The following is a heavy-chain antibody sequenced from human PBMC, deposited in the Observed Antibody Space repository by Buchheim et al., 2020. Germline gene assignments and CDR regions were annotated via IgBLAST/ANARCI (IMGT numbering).Heavy chain of an antibody. CDR1: GFTFSGYA. CDR2: ISSSGGST. J-gene: IGHJ4*02. CDR3: AKEYYHDISGYSDY. V-gene: IGHV3-23*01. D-gene: IGHD3-22*01. Sequence: EVQLLESGGGLVQPGGSLRLSCAASGFTFSGYAMSWVRQAPGKWLEWVSGISSSGGSTYYADSVKGRSTISRDNSNNTLYLQMNSLKAEDTAVFYCAKEYYHDISGYSDYWGQGTL.